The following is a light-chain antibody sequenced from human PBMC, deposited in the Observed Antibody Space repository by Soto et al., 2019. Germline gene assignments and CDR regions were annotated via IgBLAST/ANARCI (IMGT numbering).Light chain of an antibody. CDR3: SSYTSSLRVV. J-gene: IGLJ2*01. CDR2: EVS. CDR1: SSDVGGYNY. V-gene: IGLV2-14*01. Sequence: QSVLTQPASVSGSPGQSITISCTGTSSDVGGYNYVSWYQQHPGKAPKLMIYEVSNRPSGVSNRFSGSKSGNTASLTISGLQAEGEADYYCSSYTSSLRVVFGGGTKLTVL.